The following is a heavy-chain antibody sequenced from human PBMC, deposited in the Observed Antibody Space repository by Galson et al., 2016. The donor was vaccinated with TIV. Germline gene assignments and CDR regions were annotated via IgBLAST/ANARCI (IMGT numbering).Heavy chain of an antibody. CDR3: ARDRSGYDSDY. CDR1: GFTFNSYA. D-gene: IGHD5-12*01. V-gene: IGHV3-30*04. CDR2: ISYDGRYT. Sequence: SLRLSCATSGFTFNSYAIYWVRQAPGKGLEWVAGISYDGRYTNDAASVKGRFTISRDKSKNTVYLQMNGLRAEDTGFYYCARDRSGYDSDYWGQGTLVTVS. J-gene: IGHJ4*02.